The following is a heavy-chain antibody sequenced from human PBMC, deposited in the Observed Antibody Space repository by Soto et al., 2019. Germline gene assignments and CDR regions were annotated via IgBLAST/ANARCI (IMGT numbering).Heavy chain of an antibody. Sequence: QVHLVESGGGVVQPGRALRLSCAASGFSFSNYAMHWLRQAPGEGLEWVAVISNDGSNKFFADSVKCRFFISRDNSNNTLFLEMYSLRPEATSVYYCARGQQGNDSWGQGSLV. D-gene: IGHD6-13*01. CDR2: ISNDGSNK. CDR1: GFSFSNYA. CDR3: ARGQQGNDS. J-gene: IGHJ4*02. V-gene: IGHV3-30-3*01.